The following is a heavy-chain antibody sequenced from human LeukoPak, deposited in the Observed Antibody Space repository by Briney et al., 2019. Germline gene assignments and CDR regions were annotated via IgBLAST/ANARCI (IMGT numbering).Heavy chain of an antibody. D-gene: IGHD2-21*02. J-gene: IGHJ2*01. Sequence: SETLSLTCTVSGGSISSYYWGWIRQPPGKGLEWIGYIYYSGSTNYNPSLKSRVTISVDTSKNQFSLKLSSVTAADTAVYYCARERASDSNWYFDLWGRGTLVTVSS. CDR2: IYYSGST. V-gene: IGHV4-59*01. CDR1: GGSISSYY. CDR3: ARERASDSNWYFDL.